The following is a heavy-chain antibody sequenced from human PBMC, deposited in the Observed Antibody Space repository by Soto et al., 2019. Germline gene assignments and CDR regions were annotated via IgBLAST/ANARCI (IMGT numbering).Heavy chain of an antibody. CDR2: INPNSGNI. V-gene: IGHV1-8*01. CDR1: GDTFTTYD. J-gene: IGHJ4*02. D-gene: IGHD3-10*01. Sequence: ASVKVSCKASGDTFTTYDINWVRQATGHGLEWMGWINPNSGNIGYAQRFQGRATMTRDTAIRTAYMEVSSLRSDDTAVYYCARGRASGGYYLLDYWGQGTLVTVSS. CDR3: ARGRASGGYYLLDY.